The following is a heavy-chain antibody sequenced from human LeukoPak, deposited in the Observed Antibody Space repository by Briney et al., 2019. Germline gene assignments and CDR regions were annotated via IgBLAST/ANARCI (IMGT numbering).Heavy chain of an antibody. V-gene: IGHV3-7*01. CDR3: ARDEGSPGFGDHLLPVMGFDI. Sequence: PGGSLRLSCGASGFTFSRFWMNWVRQTPGKGLEWVANIGQDGSEKYYVDSVKGRFTISRDNAKNSLYLQMNSLRAEDTAVYYCARDEGSPGFGDHLLPVMGFDIWGQGTVVTVSS. CDR1: GFTFSRFW. D-gene: IGHD1-26*01. CDR2: IGQDGSEK. J-gene: IGHJ3*02.